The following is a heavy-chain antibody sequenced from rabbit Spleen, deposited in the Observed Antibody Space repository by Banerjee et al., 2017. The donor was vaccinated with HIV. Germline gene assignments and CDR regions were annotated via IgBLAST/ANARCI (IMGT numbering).Heavy chain of an antibody. CDR3: ARDTASSFSSYGMDL. CDR2: IYAASSGDT. Sequence: QSLEESGGDLVKPGASLTLTCTASGLPFNSGNYMCWVRQAPGKGLEWLGCIYAASSGDTYYANWAKGRFTISKTSSTTVTLQMTSLTVADTATYFCARDTASSFSSYGMDLWGQGTLVTVS. J-gene: IGHJ6*01. CDR1: GLPFNSGNY. D-gene: IGHD6-1*01. V-gene: IGHV1S40*01.